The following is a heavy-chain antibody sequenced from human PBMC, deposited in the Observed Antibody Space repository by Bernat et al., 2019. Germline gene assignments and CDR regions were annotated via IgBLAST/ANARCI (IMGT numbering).Heavy chain of an antibody. J-gene: IGHJ4*02. D-gene: IGHD3-10*01. V-gene: IGHV3-7*03. CDR3: ARSLLWFGELLGYYFDY. Sequence: VQLVESGGGLVKPGGSLRLSCAASGFTFSDYYMSWIRQAPGKGLEWVANIKQDGSEKYYVDSVKGRFTISRDNAKNSLYLQMNSLRAEDTAVYYCARSLLWFGELLGYYFDYWGQGTLVTVSS. CDR1: GFTFSDYY. CDR2: IKQDGSEK.